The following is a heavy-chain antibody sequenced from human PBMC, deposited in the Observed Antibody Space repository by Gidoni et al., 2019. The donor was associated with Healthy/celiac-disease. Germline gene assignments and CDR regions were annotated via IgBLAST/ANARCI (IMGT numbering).Heavy chain of an antibody. Sequence: EVQLVESGGGLGKRGGSLRLACAASGFSLGTAGRNWVRLAPGKGLEGVGRSKSKPDVGTTDYAAPVKGRFTISRDDSKNTRYLQMNSLKTEDTAVYYCTTDRSYYDSCLDAFDIWGQGTMVTVSS. D-gene: IGHD3-22*01. J-gene: IGHJ3*02. CDR3: TTDRSYYDSCLDAFDI. V-gene: IGHV3-15*07. CDR1: GFSLGTAG. CDR2: SKSKPDVGTT.